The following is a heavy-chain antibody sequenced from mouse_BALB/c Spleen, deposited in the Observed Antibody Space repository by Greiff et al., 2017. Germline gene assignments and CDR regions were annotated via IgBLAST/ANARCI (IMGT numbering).Heavy chain of an antibody. V-gene: IGHV14-3*02. CDR3: AAPYFDY. CDR1: GFNIKDTY. CDR2: IDPENGNT. Sequence: EVQLQQSGAELVKPGASVKLSCTASGFNIKDTYMHWVKQRPEQGLEWIGWIDPENGNTIYDPKFQGKASITADTSSNTAYLQLSSLTSEDTAVYYCAAPYFDYWGQGTTLTVSS. J-gene: IGHJ2*01.